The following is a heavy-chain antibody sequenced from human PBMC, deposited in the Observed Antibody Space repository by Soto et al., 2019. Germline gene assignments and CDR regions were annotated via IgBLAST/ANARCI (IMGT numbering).Heavy chain of an antibody. V-gene: IGHV3-48*03. D-gene: IGHD6-6*01. J-gene: IGHJ6*02. CDR1: GFTFSSYE. CDR3: ARFYSSSSGYYYGMDV. CDR2: ISSSGSTI. Sequence: PGGSLRLSCAASGFTFSSYEMNWVRQAPGKRLEWVSYISSSGSTIYYADSVKGRFTISRDNAKNSLYLQMNSLRAEDTAVYYCARFYSSSSGYYYGMDVWGQGXTVTVSS.